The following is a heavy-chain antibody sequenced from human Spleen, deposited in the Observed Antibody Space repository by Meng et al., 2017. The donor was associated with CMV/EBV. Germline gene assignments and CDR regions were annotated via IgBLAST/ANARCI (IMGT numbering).Heavy chain of an antibody. V-gene: IGHV3-7*01. J-gene: IGHJ4*02. Sequence: GGSLRLSCEASGFTFSRFWLSWVRQAPGKGLEWVANIKQDGREIYYVDSVKGRFTVSRDNAKNSMFLQMNSLRAEDTALYYCARDSLHADFWGQGTLVTVSS. D-gene: IGHD2-15*01. CDR2: IKQDGREI. CDR3: ARDSLHADF. CDR1: GFTFSRFW.